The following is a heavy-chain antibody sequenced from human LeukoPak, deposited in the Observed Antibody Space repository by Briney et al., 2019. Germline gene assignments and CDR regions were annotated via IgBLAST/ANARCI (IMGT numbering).Heavy chain of an antibody. V-gene: IGHV4-39*07. D-gene: IGHD3-9*01. CDR2: IYYSGST. J-gene: IGHJ4*02. Sequence: SETLSLTCTVSGGSISSSSYYWGWIRQPPGKGLEWIGSIYYSGSTNYNPSLKSRVTISVDTSKNQFSLKLSSVTAADTAVYYCARAGSLRYFDWLFWGQGTLVTVSS. CDR1: GGSISSSSYY. CDR3: ARAGSLRYFDWLF.